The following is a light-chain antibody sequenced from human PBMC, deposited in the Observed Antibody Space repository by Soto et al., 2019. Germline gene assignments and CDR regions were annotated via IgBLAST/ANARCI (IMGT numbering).Light chain of an antibody. CDR2: KVS. V-gene: IGKV2-30*01. CDR1: QSLVFSDRNTY. CDR3: MQGTHWPFT. J-gene: IGKJ3*01. Sequence: DVVMTQSPLSLSVTLGQSASISCRSSQSLVFSDRNTYLNWFHQRPGQSPRRLIYKVSNRDSGVPDRFSGSGAGTDFTLKISRVEAGDVGVYYCMQGTHWPFTFGPGTKVDIK.